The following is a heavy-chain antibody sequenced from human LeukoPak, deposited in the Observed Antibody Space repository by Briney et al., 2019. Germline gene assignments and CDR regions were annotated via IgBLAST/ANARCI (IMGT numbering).Heavy chain of an antibody. CDR2: ISYDGSNK. V-gene: IGHV3-30-3*01. Sequence: GGSLRLSCAASGFTFSSYAMHWVRQAPGKGLEWVAVISYDGSNKYYADSVKGRFTISRDNSKNTLYLQMNSLRAEDTAVYYCARDSSAAAGLPPGYGMAVWGQGTTVTVSS. J-gene: IGHJ6*02. CDR1: GFTFSSYA. CDR3: ARDSSAAAGLPPGYGMAV. D-gene: IGHD6-13*01.